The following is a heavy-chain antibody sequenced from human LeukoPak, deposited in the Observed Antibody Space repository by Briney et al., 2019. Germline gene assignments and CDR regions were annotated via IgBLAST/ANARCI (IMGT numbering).Heavy chain of an antibody. Sequence: GGSLRLSCAASGFTFSSYAMHWVRQAPGKGLEWVAVISYDGSNKYYADSVKGRFTISRDNSKNTLYLQMNSLRAEDTAVYYCARVTPAEYSLGYWGQGTLVTVSS. D-gene: IGHD2-21*01. CDR2: ISYDGSNK. CDR3: ARVTPAEYSLGY. J-gene: IGHJ4*02. V-gene: IGHV3-30*04. CDR1: GFTFSSYA.